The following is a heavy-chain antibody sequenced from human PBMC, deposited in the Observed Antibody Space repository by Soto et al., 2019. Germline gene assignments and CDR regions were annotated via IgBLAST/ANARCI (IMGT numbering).Heavy chain of an antibody. J-gene: IGHJ4*02. CDR2: ISAYNGNT. Sequence: QVQLVQSGAKVKKPGASVKVSCKASGYTFTSYGISWVRQAPGQGLEWMGWISAYNGNTNYAQKLQGRVTMTTDTSTSTAYMELRSLRSDDTAVYYCARDRGIVVVAATSDFDYWGQGTLVTVSS. CDR3: ARDRGIVVVAATSDFDY. V-gene: IGHV1-18*01. D-gene: IGHD2-15*01. CDR1: GYTFTSYG.